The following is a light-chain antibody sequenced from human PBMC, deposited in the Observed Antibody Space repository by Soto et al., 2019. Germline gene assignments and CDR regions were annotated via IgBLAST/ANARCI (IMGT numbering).Light chain of an antibody. CDR1: QSISSY. J-gene: IGKJ1*01. CDR3: QQSFRTPPA. V-gene: IGKV1-39*01. Sequence: DVQLTQSPSSLSASLGDRVTITCRASQSISSYLNWYQQKPGKAPKLLIYAASSLESGVPSRLSGSGSGTDFTLTISSLQPEDFATYYCQQSFRTPPAFGQGTK. CDR2: AAS.